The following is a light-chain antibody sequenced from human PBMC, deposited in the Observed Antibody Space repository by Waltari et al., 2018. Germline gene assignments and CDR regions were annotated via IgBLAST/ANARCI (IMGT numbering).Light chain of an antibody. CDR1: SGDVGAYNL. Sequence: QSALTQPASVSGSPGQSITISCTGTSGDVGAYNLVSWYQQHPGKAPKLMIYEVNKRPSGVFTRFPGSKAGNTASLTIAGLQAEDEADYYCCSYASGSTFVFGGGTKLIVL. CDR3: CSYASGSTFV. J-gene: IGLJ2*01. CDR2: EVN. V-gene: IGLV2-23*02.